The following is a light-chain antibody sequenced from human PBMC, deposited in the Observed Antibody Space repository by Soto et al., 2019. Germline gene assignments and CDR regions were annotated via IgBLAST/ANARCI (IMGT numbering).Light chain of an antibody. CDR1: QTVSSQ. CDR3: QQRSSWPT. Sequence: LLTQSPATLSLSPGESATLSCRASQTVSSQLAWYQQKPGQAPRLLIYDASKRATGVPGRFSGSGSGTDFPLTISSLEPDDFGVYYCQQRSSWPTFGQGTKVDIK. J-gene: IGKJ1*01. V-gene: IGKV3-11*01. CDR2: DAS.